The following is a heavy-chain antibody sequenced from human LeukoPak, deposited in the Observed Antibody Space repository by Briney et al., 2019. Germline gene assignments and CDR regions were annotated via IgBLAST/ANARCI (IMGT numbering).Heavy chain of an antibody. CDR2: MNPNSGNT. J-gene: IGHJ3*02. CDR3: ASSWFGELKLDI. CDR1: GYTFTSYD. D-gene: IGHD3-10*01. Sequence: ASVKVSCKASGYTFTSYDINWVRQATGQGLEWMGWMNPNSGNTGYAQKFQGRVTMTRNTSISTAYMELSSLRSEDTAVYYCASSWFGELKLDIWGQGTMVTVSS. V-gene: IGHV1-8*01.